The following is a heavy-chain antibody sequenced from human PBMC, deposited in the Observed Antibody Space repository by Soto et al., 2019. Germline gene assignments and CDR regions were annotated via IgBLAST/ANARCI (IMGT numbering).Heavy chain of an antibody. J-gene: IGHJ5*02. Sequence: EVQLVESGGCLVKPGGSLRLFCAASGFTFSRYSMNWVRQAPGKGLEGVSPISSSSSYIYYADSVKGRFTISRDNAKNSLYLQMNSLRAEDTDVYYCARGAPKVSPWGQGTLVTVSS. CDR2: ISSSSSYI. CDR1: GFTFSRYS. D-gene: IGHD2-8*01. V-gene: IGHV3-21*01. CDR3: ARGAPKVSP.